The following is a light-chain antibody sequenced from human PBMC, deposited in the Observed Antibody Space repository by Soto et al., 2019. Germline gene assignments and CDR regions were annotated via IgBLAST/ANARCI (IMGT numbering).Light chain of an antibody. CDR1: SNL. V-gene: IGLV2-23*01. CDR3: CSYATSGL. CDR2: DGS. J-gene: IGLJ2*01. Sequence: QSVLAQPASVSGSPGQSITISCTGTSNLVSWYQHHPGKAPKLIIYDGSKRPSGVSNRFSGSKSGNTASLTISGLQAEDEGDYYCCSYATSGLFGGGTKLTVL.